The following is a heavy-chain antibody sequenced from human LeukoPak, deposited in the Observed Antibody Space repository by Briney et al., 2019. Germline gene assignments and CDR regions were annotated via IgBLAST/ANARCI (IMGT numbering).Heavy chain of an antibody. CDR3: ARESDDYSNYAFDY. D-gene: IGHD4-11*01. CDR1: GGSISSSSYY. Sequence: SETLSLTCIVSGGSISSSSYYWGWIRQPPGKGLEWIGSIYYSGSTNYNPSLKSRVTISVDTSKNQFSLKLSSVTAADTAVYYCARESDDYSNYAFDYWGQGTLVTVSS. V-gene: IGHV4-39*07. J-gene: IGHJ4*02. CDR2: IYYSGST.